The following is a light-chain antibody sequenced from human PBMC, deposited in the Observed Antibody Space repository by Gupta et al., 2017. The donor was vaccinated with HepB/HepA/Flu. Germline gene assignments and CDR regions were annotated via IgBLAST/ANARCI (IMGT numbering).Light chain of an antibody. Sequence: GDRVTITCRASQDIASDLGWYQHKPGTAPRLLFYGASTLQAGVPSRFSGRGSGTDFALTIRSLQPEDFAIYYCLQDYGYPGTFGQGTKVDVK. CDR2: GAS. V-gene: IGKV1-6*01. CDR1: QDIASD. CDR3: LQDYGYPGT. J-gene: IGKJ1*01.